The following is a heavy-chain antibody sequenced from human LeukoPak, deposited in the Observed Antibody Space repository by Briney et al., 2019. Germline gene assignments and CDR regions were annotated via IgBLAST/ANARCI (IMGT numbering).Heavy chain of an antibody. CDR1: GGSISSSSYY. CDR3: ARYVPPYPYGSGSYYPHNWFDP. J-gene: IGHJ5*02. Sequence: SETLSLTCTLSGGSISSSSYYWGWIRQPPGKGLEWLGWIYYSGSPYYNPSLKSRVTISVDTSKNQFSLKLSSVTAADTAVYYCARYVPPYPYGSGSYYPHNWFDPWGQGTLVTVSS. D-gene: IGHD3-10*01. V-gene: IGHV4-39*01. CDR2: IYYSGSP.